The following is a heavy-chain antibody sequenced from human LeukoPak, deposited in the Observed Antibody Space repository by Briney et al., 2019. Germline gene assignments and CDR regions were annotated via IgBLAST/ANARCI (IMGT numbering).Heavy chain of an antibody. CDR3: ARDAGGYGMDV. CDR2: ISHSGSTI. Sequence: PVRSLRLSRTASGFTFSVYAMNAVRHTPRKGLEWVSHISHSGSTIYYSDSVKGRFTISRDNAENSLYLQMNSLRDEDTAVYYCARDAGGYGMDVWGQGTTVTVSS. J-gene: IGHJ6*02. D-gene: IGHD2-8*02. CDR1: GFTFSVYA. V-gene: IGHV3-48*02.